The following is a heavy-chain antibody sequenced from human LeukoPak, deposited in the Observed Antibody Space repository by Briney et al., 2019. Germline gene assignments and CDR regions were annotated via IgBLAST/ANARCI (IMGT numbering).Heavy chain of an antibody. Sequence: ASVKVSCKASGYTFTSYYMHWVRQAPGRGLEWMGIINPSGGSTSYAQKFQGRVTMTRDTSTSTVYMELSSLRSEDTAVYYCARDLSGSSWYDAFDIWGQGTMVTVSS. CDR1: GYTFTSYY. V-gene: IGHV1-46*01. CDR3: ARDLSGSSWYDAFDI. CDR2: INPSGGST. D-gene: IGHD6-13*01. J-gene: IGHJ3*02.